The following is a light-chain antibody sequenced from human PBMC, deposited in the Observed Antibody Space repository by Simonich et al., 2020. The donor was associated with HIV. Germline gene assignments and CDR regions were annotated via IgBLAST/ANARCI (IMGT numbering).Light chain of an antibody. J-gene: IGKJ2*01. CDR1: QSVRSN. CDR3: MQVLQTPYT. Sequence: EIVMRQSPDTLSVSPGERATLSCRASQSVRSNLAWYQQKPGQAPRLLIYGASTRATGIPARFSGSASGTDFTLKISRVEAEDVGVYYCMQVLQTPYTFGQGTKLEIK. V-gene: IGKV3-15*01. CDR2: GAS.